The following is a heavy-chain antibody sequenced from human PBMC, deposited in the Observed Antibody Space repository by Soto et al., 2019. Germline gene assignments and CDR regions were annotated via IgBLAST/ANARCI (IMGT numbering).Heavy chain of an antibody. D-gene: IGHD3-22*01. J-gene: IGHJ5*02. V-gene: IGHV1-69*01. CDR3: SRSQDSSRYWSTCFAL. CDR2: IIPLFGTA. Sequence: GLEWMGGIIPLFGTANYAQKFQGRVTITADESTSTVYMELSSLRSEDTAVYYCSRSQDSSRYWSTCFALWGKGTLVIVS.